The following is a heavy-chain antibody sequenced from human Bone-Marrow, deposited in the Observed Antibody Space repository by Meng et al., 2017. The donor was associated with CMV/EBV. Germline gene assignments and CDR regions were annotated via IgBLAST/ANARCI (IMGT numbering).Heavy chain of an antibody. Sequence: QVPLVGSGGGVVQPGGSLRLSCAASGFTFSSYGMHWVRQAPGKGLEWVAFIRYDGSNKYYADSVKGRFTISRDNSKNTLYLQMNSLRAEDTAVHYCAKDRTTVVDYWGQGTLVTVSS. V-gene: IGHV3-30*02. J-gene: IGHJ4*02. CDR3: AKDRTTVVDY. CDR1: GFTFSSYG. CDR2: IRYDGSNK. D-gene: IGHD4-23*01.